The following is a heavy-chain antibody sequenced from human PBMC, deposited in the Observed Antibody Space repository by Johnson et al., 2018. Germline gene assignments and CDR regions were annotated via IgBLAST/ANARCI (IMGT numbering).Heavy chain of an antibody. V-gene: IGHV4-39*01. J-gene: IGHJ3*02. CDR3: ARRGLLLRSFDI. Sequence: QVQLQESGPGLVKPSETLSLTCTVSGGSISSSSYYWGWIRQPPGKGLEWIGSIYYSGSTYYNPSLKSRVTISVDTSKNQFSLKLSAVTAADTAVYYCARRGLLLRSFDIWGQGTMVTVSS. CDR1: GGSISSSSYY. CDR2: IYYSGST. D-gene: IGHD2-15*01.